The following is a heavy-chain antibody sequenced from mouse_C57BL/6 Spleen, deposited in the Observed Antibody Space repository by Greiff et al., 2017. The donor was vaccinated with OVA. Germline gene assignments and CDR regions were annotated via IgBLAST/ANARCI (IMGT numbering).Heavy chain of an antibody. CDR1: GFTFSDYG. J-gene: IGHJ1*03. CDR3: ARPHYYGSSSHWYFDV. V-gene: IGHV5-17*01. D-gene: IGHD1-1*01. Sequence: EVKLMESGGGLVKPGGSLKLSCAASGFTFSDYGMHWVRQAPEKGLEWVAYISSGSSTIYYADTVKGRFTISRDNAKNTLFLQMTSLRSEDTAMYYCARPHYYGSSSHWYFDVWGTGTTVTVSS. CDR2: ISSGSSTI.